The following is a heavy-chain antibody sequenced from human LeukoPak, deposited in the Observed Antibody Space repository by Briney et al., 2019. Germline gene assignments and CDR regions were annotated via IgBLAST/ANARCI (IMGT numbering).Heavy chain of an antibody. CDR2: ISGSGGST. CDR3: AKDSYDNPGAFDI. D-gene: IGHD3-22*01. V-gene: IGHV3-23*01. J-gene: IGHJ3*02. CDR1: GFTFSSYA. Sequence: GGPLRLSCAASGFTFSSYAMSWVRQAPGKGLEWVSAISGSGGSTYYADSVKGRFTISRDNSKNTLYLQMNGLRAEDTAVYYCAKDSYDNPGAFDIWGQGTMVTVSS.